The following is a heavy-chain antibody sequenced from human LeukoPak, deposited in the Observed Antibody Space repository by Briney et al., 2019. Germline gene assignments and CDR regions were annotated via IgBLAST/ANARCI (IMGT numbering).Heavy chain of an antibody. J-gene: IGHJ3*02. CDR2: ISTTGGTT. CDR3: LKGWELRSDAFDI. Sequence: PGGSLRLSCSASGFTFSSYVMHWVRQAPGKGLEYLSAISTTGGTTYYADSVKGRFTISRDNSKNTLYLQMNVLRAEDTAVYYCLKGWELRSDAFDIWGQGTMVTVSS. V-gene: IGHV3-64D*08. CDR1: GFTFSSYV. D-gene: IGHD1-26*01.